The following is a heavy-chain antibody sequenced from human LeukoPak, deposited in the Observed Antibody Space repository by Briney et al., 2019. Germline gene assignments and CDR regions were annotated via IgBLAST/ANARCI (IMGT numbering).Heavy chain of an antibody. V-gene: IGHV3-21*04. CDR2: ISSSSSYI. Sequence: GRSLRLSCAGSGFTFDDYAMHWVRQAPGKGLEWVSSISSSSSYIYYADSVKGRFTISRDNSKNTLYLQMNSLRAEDTAVYYCAKVGRGSSSGSYDYWGQGTLVTVSS. D-gene: IGHD1-26*01. CDR1: GFTFDDYA. J-gene: IGHJ4*02. CDR3: AKVGRGSSSGSYDY.